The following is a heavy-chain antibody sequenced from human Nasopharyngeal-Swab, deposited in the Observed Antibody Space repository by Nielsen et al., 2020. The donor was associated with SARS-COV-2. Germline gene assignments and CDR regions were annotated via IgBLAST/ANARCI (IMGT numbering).Heavy chain of an antibody. CDR1: GFTFSSQA. J-gene: IGHJ4*02. CDR2: IYSSGSNR. CDR3: AKSVTNSIEVAPFSD. D-gene: IGHD1-1*01. V-gene: IGHV3-23*03. Sequence: ESLKISCVVSGFTFSSQAMSWVRQAPGKGLEWVSIIYSSGSNRYYADSVKGRFTISRDNSKNTLYLQMNSLRAEDTALYYRAKSVTNSIEVAPFSDWGQGTLVTVSS.